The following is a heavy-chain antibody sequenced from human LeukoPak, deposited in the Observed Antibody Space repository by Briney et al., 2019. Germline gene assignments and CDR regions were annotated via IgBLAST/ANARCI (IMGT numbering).Heavy chain of an antibody. V-gene: IGHV3-48*02. D-gene: IGHD2-15*01. Sequence: GGSLRLSCAASGFTFSSYSMNWVRRAPGKRLEWISFISGSSRTIYYADSVRGRFTISRDNVKNSLYLQMNSLRDEDTAIYYCARASYCSGGSCYGMDVWGQGTTVTVSS. J-gene: IGHJ6*02. CDR2: ISGSSRTI. CDR3: ARASYCSGGSCYGMDV. CDR1: GFTFSSYS.